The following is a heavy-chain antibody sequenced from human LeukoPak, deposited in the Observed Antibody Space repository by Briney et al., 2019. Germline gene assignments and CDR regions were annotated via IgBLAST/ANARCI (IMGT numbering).Heavy chain of an antibody. J-gene: IGHJ6*03. CDR1: GGSISSYY. CDR3: ARDDRRTYYMDV. V-gene: IGHV4-59*01. D-gene: IGHD3-16*02. CDR2: IYYSGST. Sequence: KPSETLSLTCTVSGGSISSYYWSWIRQPPGKGLEWIGYIYYSGSTNYNPSLKSRVTISVDTSKNQFSLKLSSVTAADTAVYYCARDDRRTYYMDVWGKGTTVTVSS.